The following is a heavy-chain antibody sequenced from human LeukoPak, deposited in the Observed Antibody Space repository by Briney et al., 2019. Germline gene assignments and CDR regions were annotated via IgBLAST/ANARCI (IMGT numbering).Heavy chain of an antibody. CDR3: AALEYGGPNWFDP. V-gene: IGHV3-43*02. CDR1: GFTFDDYP. Sequence: GGSLRLSCAASGFTFDDYPMHWVRQRPGKGLEWVSLLSADGGTAYHTDSVRGRFTISRDSSKNSLYLQMNSLTTEDTAFYYCAALEYGGPNWFDPRGQGTLVTVSS. CDR2: LSADGGTA. D-gene: IGHD4/OR15-4a*01. J-gene: IGHJ5*02.